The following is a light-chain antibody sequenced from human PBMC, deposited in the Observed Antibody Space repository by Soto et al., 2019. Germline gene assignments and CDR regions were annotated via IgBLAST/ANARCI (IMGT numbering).Light chain of an antibody. CDR1: QSVSSN. V-gene: IGKV3D-15*01. Sequence: EIVMTQSPATLSVSPGERATLSCRASQSVSSNLAWYQQKPGQAPRLLIYGASSRATGIPDRFSGSGSGTDFTLTISRLEPEDFAVYYCQQYNNWPRTFGQGTKVDI. CDR3: QQYNNWPRT. J-gene: IGKJ1*01. CDR2: GAS.